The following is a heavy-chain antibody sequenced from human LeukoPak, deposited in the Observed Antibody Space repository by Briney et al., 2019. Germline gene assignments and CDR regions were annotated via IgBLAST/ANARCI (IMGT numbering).Heavy chain of an antibody. CDR3: ARPRPDYDFWSGYDAFDI. V-gene: IGHV4-38-2*02. Sequence: PSETLSLTCTVSGYSISSGYYWGWIRQPPGKGLEWIGSIYHSGSTYYNPSLKSRVTISVDTSKNQFSLKLSSVTAADTAVYYCARPRPDYDFWSGYDAFDIWGQGTMVTVSS. D-gene: IGHD3-3*01. CDR2: IYHSGST. J-gene: IGHJ3*02. CDR1: GYSISSGYY.